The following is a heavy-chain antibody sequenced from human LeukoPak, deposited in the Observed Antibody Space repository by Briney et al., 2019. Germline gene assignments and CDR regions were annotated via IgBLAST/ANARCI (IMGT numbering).Heavy chain of an antibody. D-gene: IGHD4-17*01. CDR2: ISAYNGNT. V-gene: IGHV1-18*04. Sequence: ASVKVSCKASGYTFTGYYMHWVRQAPGQGLEWMGWISAYNGNTNYAQKLQGRVTMTTDTSTSTAYMELRSLRSDDTAVYYCARVEDDYGDSSYDYWGQGTLVTVSS. CDR1: GYTFTGYY. CDR3: ARVEDDYGDSSYDY. J-gene: IGHJ4*02.